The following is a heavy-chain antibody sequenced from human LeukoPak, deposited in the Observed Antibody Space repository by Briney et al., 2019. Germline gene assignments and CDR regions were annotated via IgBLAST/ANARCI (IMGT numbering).Heavy chain of an antibody. CDR2: ISAYNGHT. Sequence: GASVKVSCKASGYTFTSYGISWVRQAPGQRLEWMGWISAYNGHTNYAQKLQDRVTMTTDTSTNTAYMELRSLRSDDTAVYYCAKFCSGGGCYHNWFDPWGQGTLVTVSS. V-gene: IGHV1-18*01. J-gene: IGHJ5*02. CDR1: GYTFTSYG. CDR3: AKFCSGGGCYHNWFDP. D-gene: IGHD2-15*01.